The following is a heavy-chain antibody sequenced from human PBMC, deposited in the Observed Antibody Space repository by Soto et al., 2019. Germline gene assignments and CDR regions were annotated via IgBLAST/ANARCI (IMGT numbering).Heavy chain of an antibody. D-gene: IGHD2-15*01. CDR3: ATVRDIVVVVAAFFDY. Sequence: GGSLRLSCAASGFTFSSYWMSWVRQAPGKGLEWVANIKQDGSEKYYADSVKGRFTISRDNAQSSLYLQMNSLRAEDTAVYYCATVRDIVVVVAAFFDYWGQGALVTVSS. CDR1: GFTFSSYW. CDR2: IKQDGSEK. V-gene: IGHV3-7*01. J-gene: IGHJ4*02.